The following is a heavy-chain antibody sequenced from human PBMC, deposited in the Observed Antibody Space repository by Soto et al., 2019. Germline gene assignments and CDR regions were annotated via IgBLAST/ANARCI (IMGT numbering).Heavy chain of an antibody. V-gene: IGHV1-3*01. CDR3: ATRWERFLDWLYTTDDYYYYYMDV. Sequence: ASVKVSCKASGYTFTSYAMHWVRQAPGQRLEWMGWINAGNGNTKYSQKFQGRVTITRDTSASTAYMELSSLRSEDTAVYYCATRWERFLDWLYTTDDYYYYYMDVWGKGPTVTVSS. CDR1: GYTFTSYA. CDR2: INAGNGNT. J-gene: IGHJ6*03. D-gene: IGHD3-3*01.